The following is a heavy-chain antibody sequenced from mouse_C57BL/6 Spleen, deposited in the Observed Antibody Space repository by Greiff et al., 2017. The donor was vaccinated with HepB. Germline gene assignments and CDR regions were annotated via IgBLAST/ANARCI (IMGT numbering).Heavy chain of an antibody. Sequence: EVQLQQSGPELVKPGASVKIPCKASGYTFTDYNMDWVKQSHGKSLEWIGDINPNNGGTIYNQKFKGKATLTVDKSSSTAYMELRSLTSEDTAVYYCARSNDGYSLFDYWGQGTTLTVSS. J-gene: IGHJ2*01. CDR1: GYTFTDYN. D-gene: IGHD2-3*01. CDR3: ARSNDGYSLFDY. V-gene: IGHV1-18*01. CDR2: INPNNGGT.